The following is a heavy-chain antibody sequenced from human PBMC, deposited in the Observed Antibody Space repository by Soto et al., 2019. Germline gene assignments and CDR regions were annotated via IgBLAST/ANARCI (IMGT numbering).Heavy chain of an antibody. V-gene: IGHV3-7*01. CDR2: IKQDGSEK. J-gene: IGHJ2*01. Sequence: EVQLVESGGGLVQPGGSLRLSCAASGFTFSSYWMSWVRQAPGKGLEWVANIKQDGSEKYYVDSVKGRCTISRVNAKNSLYLQMNSLRAEDTAVYYCARGVYYYDSSGYYSPGYFDSWCRGTLVTGSS. CDR3: ARGVYYYDSSGYYSPGYFDS. CDR1: GFTFSSYW. D-gene: IGHD3-22*01.